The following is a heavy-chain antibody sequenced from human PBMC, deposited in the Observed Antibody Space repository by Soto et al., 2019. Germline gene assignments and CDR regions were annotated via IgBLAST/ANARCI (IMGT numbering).Heavy chain of an antibody. D-gene: IGHD3-16*02. CDR3: TPGYDYIWGSYRHGNAFDI. V-gene: IGHV3-15*01. CDR2: IKSKTDGGTT. J-gene: IGHJ3*02. Sequence: EVQLVESGGGLVKPGGSLRLSCAASGFTFSNAWMSWVRQAPGKGLEWVGRIKSKTDGGTTDYAAPVKGRFTISRDDSKNTLYLQMNSLKTEDTAVYYCTPGYDYIWGSYRHGNAFDIWGQGTMVTVSS. CDR1: GFTFSNAW.